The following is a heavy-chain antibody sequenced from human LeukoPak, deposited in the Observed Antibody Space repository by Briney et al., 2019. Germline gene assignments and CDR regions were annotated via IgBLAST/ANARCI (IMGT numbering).Heavy chain of an antibody. CDR2: ISTYNGKT. CDR3: ARVSNEDTTGFGPFGY. J-gene: IGHJ4*02. D-gene: IGHD6-19*01. CDR1: GCTFTGYY. Sequence: ASVKVSCKASGCTFTGYYMHWVRQAPGQGLEWMGWISTYNGKTNYAQNLQGRVTMTTDTSTSTAYMELRSLRSDDTAVYYCARVSNEDTTGFGPFGYWGQGTLVTVSS. V-gene: IGHV1-18*04.